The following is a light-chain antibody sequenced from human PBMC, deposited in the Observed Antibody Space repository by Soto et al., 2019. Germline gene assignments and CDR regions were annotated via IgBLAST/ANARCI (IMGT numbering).Light chain of an antibody. V-gene: IGKV2-28*01. CDR2: LGS. J-gene: IGKJ1*01. CDR1: QSLLHTNGYTY. Sequence: IVMNQSPRSLSVTPGEPASISCRSSQSLLHTNGYTYLNWYLQKPGQSPHLLIYLGSRRAPGVPERISGHGSGKDFTLTINRVEADDVGIYYCMQPLQTPGTFGQGTKV. CDR3: MQPLQTPGT.